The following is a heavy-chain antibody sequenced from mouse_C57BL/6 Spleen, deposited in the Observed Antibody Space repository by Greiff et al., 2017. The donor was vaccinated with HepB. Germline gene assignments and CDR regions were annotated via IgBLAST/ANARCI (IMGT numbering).Heavy chain of an antibody. D-gene: IGHD4-1*01. V-gene: IGHV3-6*01. CDR1: GYSITSGYY. CDR3: ARGTGTKDY. J-gene: IGHJ2*01. Sequence: VQLKESGPGLVKPSQSLSLTCSVPGYSITSGYYWNWIRQFPGNKLEWMGYISYDGSNNYNPSLKNRISITRDTSKNQFFLKLNSVTTEDTATYYCARGTGTKDYWGQGTTLTVSS. CDR2: ISYDGSN.